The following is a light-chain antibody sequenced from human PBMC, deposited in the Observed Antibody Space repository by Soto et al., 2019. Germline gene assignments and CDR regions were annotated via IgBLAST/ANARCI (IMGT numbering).Light chain of an antibody. Sequence: IVLTQSPATLYLSPGETATLACKAGQSVSRYLDWYQQKPGQPPKLLIYDASTRAAGIAARFSGSGSGTDFTLTIISLEPEDFAVYYCHQRSNWVTFGGGTKVEI. CDR1: QSVSRY. CDR3: HQRSNWVT. J-gene: IGKJ4*01. V-gene: IGKV3-11*01. CDR2: DAS.